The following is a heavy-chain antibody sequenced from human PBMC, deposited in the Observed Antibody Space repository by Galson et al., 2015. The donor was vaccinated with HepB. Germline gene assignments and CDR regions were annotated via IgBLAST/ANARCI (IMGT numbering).Heavy chain of an antibody. CDR3: AKEQGAYYDFWSGPYFDY. CDR2: ISYDGSNK. D-gene: IGHD3-3*01. CDR1: GFTFSSYG. J-gene: IGHJ4*02. V-gene: IGHV3-30*18. Sequence: SLRLSCAASGFTFSSYGMHWVRQAPGKGLEWVAVISYDGSNKYYADSVKGRFTISRDNSKNTLYLQMNSLRAEDTAVYYCAKEQGAYYDFWSGPYFDYWGQGTLVTVSS.